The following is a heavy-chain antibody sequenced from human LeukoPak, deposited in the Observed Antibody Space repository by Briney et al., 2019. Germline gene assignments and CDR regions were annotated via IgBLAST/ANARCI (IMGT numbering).Heavy chain of an antibody. V-gene: IGHV4-59*08. CDR2: IYHSGTT. CDR1: GGSIGSYY. CDR3: ARQRDYADYLDAFDV. D-gene: IGHD4-17*01. J-gene: IGHJ3*01. Sequence: SQTLSLTCTVSGGSIGSYYWSWIRQPPGKGLECIGYIYHSGTTNYNPSLKSRVTISADTSKNQFSLKLTSVTAADTAIYYCARQRDYADYLDAFDVWGQGTMVTVSS.